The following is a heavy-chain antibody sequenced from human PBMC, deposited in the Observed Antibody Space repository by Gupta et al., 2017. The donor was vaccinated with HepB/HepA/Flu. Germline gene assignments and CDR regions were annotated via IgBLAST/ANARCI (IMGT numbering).Heavy chain of an antibody. J-gene: IGHJ4*02. Sequence: QLQLVQSGTEVRKPGSAVKVSCKAYGDDFTNYVISWVRQAPGQGLEWMGRFVPILAIAKHTQKFQDRVTFTADMSTSTVHMELRSLTSEDTAVYYCARMYSGSPLDLDYWGQGTLVTVSS. V-gene: IGHV1-69*04. D-gene: IGHD5-12*01. CDR2: FVPILAIA. CDR1: GDDFTNYV. CDR3: ARMYSGSPLDLDY.